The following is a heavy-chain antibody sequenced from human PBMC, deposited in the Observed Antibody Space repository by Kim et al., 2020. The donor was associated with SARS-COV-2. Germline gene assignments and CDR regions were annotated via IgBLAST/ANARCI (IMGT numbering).Heavy chain of an antibody. V-gene: IGHV4-39*01. CDR3: ARVGAAYTGGGVDV. D-gene: IGHD3-16*01. Sequence: SETLSLTCSVSGGSISSSTYYWGWIRQPPGKGLEWIGSIYYSGSTYYNPSLKSRVPISIDTSKNQFSLKLSSVTAADTAMYYCARVGAAYTGGGVDVWGQGTTVTVSS. J-gene: IGHJ6*02. CDR1: GGSISSSTYY. CDR2: IYYSGST.